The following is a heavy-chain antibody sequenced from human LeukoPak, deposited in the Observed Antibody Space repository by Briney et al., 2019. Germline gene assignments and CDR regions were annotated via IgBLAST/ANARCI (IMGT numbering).Heavy chain of an antibody. V-gene: IGHV4-34*01. CDR2: INHSGST. D-gene: IGHD6-19*01. Sequence: PSETLSLTCAVYGGSFSGYYWSWIRQPPGKGLEWIGEINHSGSTNYNPSLKSRVTISVDTSKNQFSLKLSSVTAADTAVYYCARGRAWLVLYDYWGQGNLVTVSS. CDR1: GGSFSGYY. J-gene: IGHJ4*02. CDR3: ARGRAWLVLYDY.